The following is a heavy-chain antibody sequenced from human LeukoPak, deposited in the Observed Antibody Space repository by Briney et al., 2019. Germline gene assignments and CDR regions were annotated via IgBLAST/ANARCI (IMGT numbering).Heavy chain of an antibody. D-gene: IGHD3-10*01. CDR1: GGSISSYY. V-gene: IGHV4-59*08. J-gene: IGHJ4*02. Sequence: PSETLSLTCTVSGGSISSYYWSWIRQPPGKGLEWIGYIYYSGSTNYNPSLKSRVTISVDTSKNQFSLKLSSVTAADTAVYYCARLWLGVRPPDYWGQGTLVTVSS. CDR3: ARLWLGVRPPDY. CDR2: IYYSGST.